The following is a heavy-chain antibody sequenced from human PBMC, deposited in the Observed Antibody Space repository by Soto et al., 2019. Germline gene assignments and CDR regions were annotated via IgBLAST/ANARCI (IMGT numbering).Heavy chain of an antibody. D-gene: IGHD3-10*01. CDR3: TTGQGLSMVRDYYLDF. CDR2: IKSKSDGGTT. J-gene: IGHJ4*02. V-gene: IGHV3-15*07. CDR1: GFTFINAW. Sequence: GGSLRLSCAASGFTFINAWMNWVRQAPGKGLEWVGRIKSKSDGGTTDYAAPVKGRFIISRDDSKNILYLQMNSLKTEDTAVYYCTTGQGLSMVRDYYLDFWGQGTPVTVSS.